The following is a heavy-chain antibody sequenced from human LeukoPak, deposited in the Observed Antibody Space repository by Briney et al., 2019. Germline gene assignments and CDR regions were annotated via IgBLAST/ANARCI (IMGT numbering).Heavy chain of an antibody. J-gene: IGHJ6*02. V-gene: IGHV4-59*01. CDR1: GGSISSYY. D-gene: IGHD5-12*01. Sequence: SETLSLTCTVSGGSISSYYWSWIRQPPGKGLEWIGYIYYSGSTNYNPSLKSRVTISVDTSKNQFSLKLSSVTAADTAVYYCARDRCPQLPSYDACMDVWGQGPTVAVAS. CDR3: ARDRCPQLPSYDACMDV. CDR2: IYYSGST.